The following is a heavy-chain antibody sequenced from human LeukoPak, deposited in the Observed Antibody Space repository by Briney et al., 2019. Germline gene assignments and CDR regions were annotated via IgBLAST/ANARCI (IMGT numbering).Heavy chain of an antibody. CDR3: ARGMANMVRGVPTFDY. CDR1: GYSISSGYY. Sequence: SETLSLTCTVSGYSISSGYYWGWIRQPPGKGLEWIGSIYHSGSTYYNPSLKSRVTISVDTSKNQFSLKLSSVTAADTAVYYCARGMANMVRGVPTFDYWGQGTLVTVSS. J-gene: IGHJ4*02. V-gene: IGHV4-38-2*02. D-gene: IGHD3-10*01. CDR2: IYHSGST.